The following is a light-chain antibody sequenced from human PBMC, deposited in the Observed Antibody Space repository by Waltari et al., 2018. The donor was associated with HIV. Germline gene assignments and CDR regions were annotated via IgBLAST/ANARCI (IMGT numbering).Light chain of an antibody. CDR1: QSVSSN. V-gene: IGKV3-15*01. CDR3: QQYSNWPRT. J-gene: IGKJ1*01. Sequence: EVVMTQSPATLSVSPGDRATLSCRASQSVSSNFAWYQQKPGQPPRLLIYAVSTRATGIAARFSGSGSGTEFSLTISSLQSEDYAVYYCQQYSNWPRTFGQGTKVEIK. CDR2: AVS.